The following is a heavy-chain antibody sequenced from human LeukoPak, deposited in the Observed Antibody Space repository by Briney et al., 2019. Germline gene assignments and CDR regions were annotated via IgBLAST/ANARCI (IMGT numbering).Heavy chain of an antibody. CDR1: GYSISSGYY. Sequence: PSETLSLTCTVSGYSISSGYYWGWIRQPPGKGLEWIGSIYHSGSTYYNPSLKSRVTISVDTSKNQFSLKLSSVTAADTAVYYCARERVSYYDFWSGYFTPEWFDPWGQGTLVTVSS. CDR2: IYHSGST. V-gene: IGHV4-38-2*02. CDR3: ARERVSYYDFWSGYFTPEWFDP. D-gene: IGHD3-3*01. J-gene: IGHJ5*02.